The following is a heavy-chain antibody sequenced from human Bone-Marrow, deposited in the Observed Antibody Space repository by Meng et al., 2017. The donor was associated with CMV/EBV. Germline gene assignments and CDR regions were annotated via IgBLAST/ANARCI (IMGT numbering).Heavy chain of an antibody. D-gene: IGHD6-19*01. V-gene: IGHV3-30*02. CDR1: GFTFSSYG. J-gene: IGHJ4*02. CDR2: IRYDGSNK. Sequence: GESLKISCAASGFTFSSYGMHWVRQAPGKGLEWVAFIRYDGSNKYYADSVKGRFTISRDNSKNTLYLQMNSLRAEDTAVYYCARDLKDSSGWYYFDYWGQGTLVTVSS. CDR3: ARDLKDSSGWYYFDY.